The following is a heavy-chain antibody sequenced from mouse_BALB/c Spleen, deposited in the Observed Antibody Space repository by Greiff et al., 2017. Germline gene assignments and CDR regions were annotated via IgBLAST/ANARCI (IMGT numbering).Heavy chain of an antibody. V-gene: IGHV10S3*01. J-gene: IGHJ1*01. Sequence: GGGLVQPKGSLKLSCAASGFTFNTNAMNWVRQAPGKGLEWVARIRSKSNNYATYYADSVKDRFTISRDDSQSMLYLQMNNLKTEDTAMYYCVTTTASYWYFDVWGAGTTVTVSS. D-gene: IGHD1-2*01. CDR1: GFTFNTNA. CDR2: IRSKSNNYAT. CDR3: VTTTASYWYFDV.